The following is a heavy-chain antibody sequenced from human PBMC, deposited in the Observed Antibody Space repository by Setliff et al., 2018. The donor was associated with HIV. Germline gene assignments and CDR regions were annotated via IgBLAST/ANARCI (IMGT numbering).Heavy chain of an antibody. Sequence: SETLSLTCTVSGGSISSYYWSWIRQPAGKVLEWIGRIYTSGSTNYNPSLKSRVTMSVDKSRNQFSLKVSSVTAADTAVYYCARVSITYWYSIPRDYYYYMDVWGEGTTVTVSS. CDR2: IYTSGST. D-gene: IGHD2-8*02. J-gene: IGHJ6*03. CDR3: ARVSITYWYSIPRDYYYYMDV. CDR1: GGSISSYY. V-gene: IGHV4-4*07.